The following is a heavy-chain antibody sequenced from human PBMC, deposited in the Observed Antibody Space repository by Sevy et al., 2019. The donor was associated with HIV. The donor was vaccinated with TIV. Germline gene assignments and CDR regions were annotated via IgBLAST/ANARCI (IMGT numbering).Heavy chain of an antibody. J-gene: IGHJ4*02. Sequence: GGSLRLSCAASGFTFSSYTMNWVRQAPGKGLEWVSYFSSGGSYIYYADSLKGRFTISRDNVKNSPYLQMNSLRAEDTALHYCVRDQNYYGSGSYDYWGQGTLVTVSS. CDR3: VRDQNYYGSGSYDY. CDR1: GFTFSSYT. CDR2: FSSGGSYI. V-gene: IGHV3-21*01. D-gene: IGHD3-10*01.